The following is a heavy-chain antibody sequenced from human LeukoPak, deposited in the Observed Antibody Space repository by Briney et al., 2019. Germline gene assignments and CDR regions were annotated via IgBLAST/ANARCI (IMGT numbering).Heavy chain of an antibody. Sequence: GGSLRLSCATSGFAFSSYWMTWVLQVPGKGLEWVANINREGNEKYYVDSVKGRFTISRDNAKNSVDLQMDSLRVEDTAVYYCARVGTWELQRVFDFWGQGTLVTVSS. CDR1: GFAFSSYW. CDR3: ARVGTWELQRVFDF. V-gene: IGHV3-7*01. D-gene: IGHD4-23*01. J-gene: IGHJ4*02. CDR2: INREGNEK.